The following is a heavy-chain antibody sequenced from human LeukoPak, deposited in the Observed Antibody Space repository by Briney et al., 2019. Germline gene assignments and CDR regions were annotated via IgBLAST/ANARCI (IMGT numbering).Heavy chain of an antibody. V-gene: IGHV1-69*04. D-gene: IGHD5-24*01. Sequence: SVKVSCKASGGTFSSYAISWVRQSPGQGLEWMGRIIPILGIANYAQKFQGRVTITADKSTSTAYMELSSLRSEDTAVYYCARLDEMATITVDYWGQRTLVTVSS. J-gene: IGHJ4*02. CDR1: GGTFSSYA. CDR2: IIPILGIA. CDR3: ARLDEMATITVDY.